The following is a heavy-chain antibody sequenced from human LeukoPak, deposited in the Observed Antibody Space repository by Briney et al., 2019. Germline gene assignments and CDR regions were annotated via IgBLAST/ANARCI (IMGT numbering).Heavy chain of an antibody. Sequence: GGSLRLSCAASGFTFSSYGMHWVRQAPGKGLEWVSRLKTDGSNTFYADSVKGRFTISRDNAKNTLYLQMNSLRAEDTAVYYCARESYCSGGSCYSGRAFDIWGQGTMVTVSS. CDR3: ARESYCSGGSCYSGRAFDI. D-gene: IGHD2-15*01. CDR1: GFTFSSYG. CDR2: LKTDGSNT. J-gene: IGHJ3*02. V-gene: IGHV3-74*01.